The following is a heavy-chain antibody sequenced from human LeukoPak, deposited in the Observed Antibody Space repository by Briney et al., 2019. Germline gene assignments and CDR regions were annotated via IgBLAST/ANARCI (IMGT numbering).Heavy chain of an antibody. V-gene: IGHV4-38-2*01. CDR2: IYHSGST. J-gene: IGHJ4*02. D-gene: IGHD6-19*01. Sequence: SETLSLTCAVSGYSISSGYYWGWIRQPPGKGLEWIGSIYHSGSTYYNPSLKSRVTISVDTSKNQFSLKLSSVTAADTAVYYCARRPRLMYSSGWYSTASFDYWGQGTLVTVSS. CDR3: ARRPRLMYSSGWYSTASFDY. CDR1: GYSISSGYY.